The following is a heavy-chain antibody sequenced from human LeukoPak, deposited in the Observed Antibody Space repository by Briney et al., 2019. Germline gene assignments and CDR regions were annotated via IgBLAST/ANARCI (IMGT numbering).Heavy chain of an antibody. CDR3: ARERQNKDFWSGGDY. J-gene: IGHJ4*02. CDR1: GLTVSSTE. Sequence: GGSRRLSCAASGLTVSSTEMSWVRQAPGKGLEWVANIKQDGSEKYYVDSVKGRFTISRDNAKNSLYLQMNTLRPEDTAVYYCARERQNKDFWSGGDYWGQGTLVTVSS. V-gene: IGHV3-7*01. CDR2: IKQDGSEK. D-gene: IGHD3-3*01.